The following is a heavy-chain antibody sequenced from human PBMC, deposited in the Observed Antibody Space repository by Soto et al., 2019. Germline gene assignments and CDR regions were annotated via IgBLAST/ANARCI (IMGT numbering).Heavy chain of an antibody. Sequence: GGSLRLSCAASGFTFSSYGMHWVRQAPGKGLEWVAVIWYDGSNKYYADSVKGRFTISRDNSKNTLYLQMNSLRAEDTAVYYCARDSHYYGSGSYFKAYFDYWGQGTLVTVSS. V-gene: IGHV3-33*01. J-gene: IGHJ4*02. CDR2: IWYDGSNK. D-gene: IGHD3-10*01. CDR1: GFTFSSYG. CDR3: ARDSHYYGSGSYFKAYFDY.